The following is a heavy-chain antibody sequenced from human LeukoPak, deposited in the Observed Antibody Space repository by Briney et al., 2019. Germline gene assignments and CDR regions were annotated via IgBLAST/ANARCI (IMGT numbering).Heavy chain of an antibody. D-gene: IGHD6-6*01. CDR2: ISSSSSTL. V-gene: IGHV3-48*01. CDR3: ARPYSSSSRRYYYHYGMDV. CDR1: GFTFSSYS. J-gene: IGHJ6*02. Sequence: SGGSLRLSCAASGFTFSSYSINWVRQAPGKGLEWVSYISSSSSTLYYADSVKGRFTISRDNAKNSLYLQMNSLRAEDTAVYYCARPYSSSSRRYYYHYGMDVWGQGTTVTVSS.